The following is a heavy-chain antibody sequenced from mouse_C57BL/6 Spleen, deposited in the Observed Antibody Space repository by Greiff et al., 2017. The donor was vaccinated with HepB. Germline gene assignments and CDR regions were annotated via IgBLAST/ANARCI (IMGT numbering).Heavy chain of an antibody. CDR3: TSSAGSFAY. V-gene: IGHV1-15*01. CDR1: GYTFTDYE. Sequence: VQLKQSGAELGRPGASVTLSCKASGYTFTDYEMHWVKQTPVHGLEWIGAIDPETGGTAYNQKFKGKAILTADKSSSTAYMELRSLTSEDSAVYYCTSSAGSFAYWGQGTLVTVSA. J-gene: IGHJ3*01. CDR2: IDPETGGT.